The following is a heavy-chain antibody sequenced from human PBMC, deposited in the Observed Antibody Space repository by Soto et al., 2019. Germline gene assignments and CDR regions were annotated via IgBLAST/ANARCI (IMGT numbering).Heavy chain of an antibody. J-gene: IGHJ5*02. CDR3: ARHAGSGWPKAGWFDP. Sequence: PSENLSLTCTVSGGSISSSSYYWGWIRQPPGKGLEWIGSIYYSGSTYYNPSLKSRVTISVDTSKNQFSLKLSSVTAADTAVYYCARHAGSGWPKAGWFDPWGQGTLVTV. CDR2: IYYSGST. D-gene: IGHD6-19*01. V-gene: IGHV4-39*01. CDR1: GGSISSSSYY.